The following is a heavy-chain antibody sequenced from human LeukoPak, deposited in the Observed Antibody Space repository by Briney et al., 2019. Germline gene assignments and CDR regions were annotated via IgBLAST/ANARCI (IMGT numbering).Heavy chain of an antibody. Sequence: ASVKVSCKASGYIFTTYGICWVRQAPGQGLEWMGWISGYNGHTNYAQKVQGRVTMATDTSTSTAYMELRSLRSDDTAVYYCARDGYSSSWPYYFDYWGQGTLVTVSS. V-gene: IGHV1-18*01. CDR1: GYIFTTYG. CDR3: ARDGYSSSWPYYFDY. D-gene: IGHD6-13*01. CDR2: ISGYNGHT. J-gene: IGHJ4*02.